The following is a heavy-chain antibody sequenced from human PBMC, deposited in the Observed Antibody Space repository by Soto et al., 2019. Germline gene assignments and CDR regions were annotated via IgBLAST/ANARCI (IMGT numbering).Heavy chain of an antibody. CDR2: IIPIFGTA. Sequence: QVQLVQSGAEVKKPGSSVKVSCKASGGTFSSYAISWVRQAPGQGLEWMGGIIPIFGTANYAQKFQGRVTITADESTSTAYVELSSLRSEDTAVYYCARGRRSRDGDNRGYYGMDVWGQGTTVTVSS. CDR3: ARGRRSRDGDNRGYYGMDV. D-gene: IGHD3-10*01. CDR1: GGTFSSYA. V-gene: IGHV1-69*01. J-gene: IGHJ6*02.